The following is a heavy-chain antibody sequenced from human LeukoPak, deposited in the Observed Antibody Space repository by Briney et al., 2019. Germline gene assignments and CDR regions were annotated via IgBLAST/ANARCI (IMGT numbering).Heavy chain of an antibody. CDR1: GGSISSYY. J-gene: IGHJ6*02. D-gene: IGHD5-12*01. CDR2: IYYSGST. Sequence: PSETLSLTCTVSGGSISSYYWSWIRQPPGKGLEWIGYIYYSGSTNYNPSLKSRVTISVDTSKNQFSLKLSSVTAADTAVYYCARWRSPLYSGYHYYYYGTDVWGRGTRSPSP. V-gene: IGHV4-59*08. CDR3: ARWRSPLYSGYHYYYYGTDV.